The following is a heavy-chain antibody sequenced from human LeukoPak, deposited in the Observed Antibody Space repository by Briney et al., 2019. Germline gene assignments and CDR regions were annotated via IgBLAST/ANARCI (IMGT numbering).Heavy chain of an antibody. V-gene: IGHV3-53*01. CDR2: IYSGGST. CDR1: GSTVSSNY. Sequence: GGSLRLSCAASGSTVSSNYMSWVRQAPGKGLEWVSVIYSGGSTYYADSVKGRFTISRDNSKNSLYLQMNSLRADDTAVYYCARARDGNWRDYWGQGTLVTVSS. CDR3: ARARDGNWRDY. J-gene: IGHJ4*02. D-gene: IGHD1-26*01.